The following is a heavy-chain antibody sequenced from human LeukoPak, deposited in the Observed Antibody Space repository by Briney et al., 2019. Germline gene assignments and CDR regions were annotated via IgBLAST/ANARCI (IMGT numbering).Heavy chain of an antibody. CDR1: GFTFSSHW. V-gene: IGHV3-74*01. Sequence: GGSLRLSCAASGFTFSSHWMHWVRQALGKGLMWVSRINRGGSRTDYADSVKGRFTISRDDAKNTLYLQLNSLRAEDTAVYFCAREDGYCSGGNCYSYFDSWGQGTLVTVSS. CDR3: AREDGYCSGGNCYSYFDS. CDR2: INRGGSRT. J-gene: IGHJ4*02. D-gene: IGHD2-15*01.